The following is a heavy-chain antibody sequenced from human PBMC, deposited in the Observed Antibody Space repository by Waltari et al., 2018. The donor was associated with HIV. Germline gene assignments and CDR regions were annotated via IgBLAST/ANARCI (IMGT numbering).Heavy chain of an antibody. Sequence: QGQLQQSGPGLVKPSQTLSLTCVISGDSVPSNRAAWNWIRQSPSRGLEWLGRTYYRSRWYNEYAVSVKSRITINQDTSKNQFSLQLKSVTPEDTAVYYCVRGGQWLNWFGPWGPGTLVTVSS. D-gene: IGHD6-19*01. J-gene: IGHJ5*02. CDR3: VRGGQWLNWFGP. CDR2: TYYRSRWYN. CDR1: GDSVPSNRAA. V-gene: IGHV6-1*01.